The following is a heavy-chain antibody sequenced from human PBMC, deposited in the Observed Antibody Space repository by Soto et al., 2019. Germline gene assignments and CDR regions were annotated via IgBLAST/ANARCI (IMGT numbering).Heavy chain of an antibody. Sequence: EVQVVESGGGLVQPGGSLRISCAASGFTFSIYSMNWVRQAPGKGLEWISHISSSSSTIHYADSVKGRFTISRDNAKNSLYLQMNSRRAEDTAVYYCATYYGSGSYFPDHYYYGMDVWGQGTTVTVSS. CDR3: ATYYGSGSYFPDHYYYGMDV. V-gene: IGHV3-48*01. CDR1: GFTFSIYS. J-gene: IGHJ6*02. CDR2: ISSSSSTI. D-gene: IGHD3-10*01.